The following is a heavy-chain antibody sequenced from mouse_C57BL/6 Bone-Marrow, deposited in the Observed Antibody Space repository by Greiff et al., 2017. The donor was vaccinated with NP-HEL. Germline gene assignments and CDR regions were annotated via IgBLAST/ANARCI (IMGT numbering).Heavy chain of an antibody. Sequence: EVQLQQSGPELVKPGASVKMSCKASGYTFTDYNMHWVKQSHGKSLEWIGYINPNNGGTSYNQKFKGKATLTVNKSSSTAYMELRSLTSEDSAVYYCAREGGIVTTGGFAYWGQGTLVTVSA. CDR3: AREGGIVTTGGFAY. CDR2: INPNNGGT. V-gene: IGHV1-22*01. CDR1: GYTFTDYN. J-gene: IGHJ3*01. D-gene: IGHD2-12*01.